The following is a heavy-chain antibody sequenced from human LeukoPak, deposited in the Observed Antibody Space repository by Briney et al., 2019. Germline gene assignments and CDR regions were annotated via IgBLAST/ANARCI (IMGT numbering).Heavy chain of an antibody. J-gene: IGHJ4*02. CDR2: ISGSGGST. D-gene: IGHD5-18*01. CDR1: GFTFSSYA. Sequence: PGGSLRLSCAASGFTFSSYAMSWVRQAPGKGLEWASGISGSGGSTFYADSVKGRFTISRDNSKNTLYLQMNSLRAEDTAVYYCAKEWKGYDPFDYWGQGTLVTVSS. V-gene: IGHV3-23*01. CDR3: AKEWKGYDPFDY.